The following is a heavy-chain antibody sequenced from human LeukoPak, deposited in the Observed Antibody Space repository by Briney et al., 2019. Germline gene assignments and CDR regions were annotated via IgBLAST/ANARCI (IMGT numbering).Heavy chain of an antibody. CDR2: MNPNSGNT. D-gene: IGHD6-6*01. V-gene: IGHV1-8*03. Sequence: ASVKVSCKASGYTFTSYDINWVRQATGQGLEWMGWMNPNSGNTGYAQKFQGRVTITRNTSISTAYMVLSSLRSEDTAVYYCARSPLQLAVGNAFDIWGQGTMVTVSS. J-gene: IGHJ3*02. CDR1: GYTFTSYD. CDR3: ARSPLQLAVGNAFDI.